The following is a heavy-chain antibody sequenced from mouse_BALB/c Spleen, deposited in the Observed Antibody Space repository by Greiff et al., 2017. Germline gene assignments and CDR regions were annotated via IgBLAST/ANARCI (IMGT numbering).Heavy chain of an antibody. CDR1: GYTFTNYW. J-gene: IGHJ2*01. Sequence: QVQLQQPGAELVKPGASVKLSCKASGYTFTNYWMHWVKQRPGQGLEWIGEINPSNGRTNYNEKFKSKATLTVDKSSSTAYMQLSSLTSEDSAVYYCALNFYFDYWGQGTLTVSS. CDR2: INPSNGRT. D-gene: IGHD1-3*01. CDR3: ALNFYFDY. V-gene: IGHV1S81*02.